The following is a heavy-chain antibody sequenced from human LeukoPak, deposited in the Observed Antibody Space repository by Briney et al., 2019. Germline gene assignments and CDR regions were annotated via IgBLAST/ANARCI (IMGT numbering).Heavy chain of an antibody. V-gene: IGHV4-30-2*01. J-gene: IGHJ4*02. CDR1: GGSISSGGYY. Sequence: PSQTLSLTCTVSGGSISSGGYYWSWIRQPPGKGLEWIGYIYHSGSTYYNPSLKSRVTISLDTSKNQFSLKLSSVTAADTAVYYCARVGDIVVVPAARLDYWGQGTLVTVSS. CDR3: ARVGDIVVVPAARLDY. CDR2: IYHSGST. D-gene: IGHD2-2*01.